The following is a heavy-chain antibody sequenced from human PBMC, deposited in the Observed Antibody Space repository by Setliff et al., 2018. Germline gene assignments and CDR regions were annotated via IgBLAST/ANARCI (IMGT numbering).Heavy chain of an antibody. J-gene: IGHJ3*02. CDR2: IWPGDSLI. CDR3: ATDPSRIAVAGHDAFDI. D-gene: IGHD6-19*01. Sequence: PGESLKISCKDSGYSFSISWIGWVRQLPGKGLDWMGLIWPGDSLIKYSPSFQGQVTISADKSISTAYMELSSLRSEDTAVYYCATDPSRIAVAGHDAFDIWGQGTMVTVSS. CDR1: GYSFSISW. V-gene: IGHV5-51*01.